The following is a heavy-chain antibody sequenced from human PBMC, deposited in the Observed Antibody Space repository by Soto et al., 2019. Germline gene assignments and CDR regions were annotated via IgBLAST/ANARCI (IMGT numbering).Heavy chain of an antibody. CDR1: GYTFTSYG. CDR3: ARGPPSYYDSSGYYKYFDY. Sequence: ASVKVSCKASGYTFTSYGISWVRQAPGQGLEWMGWISTHNGNTNYAQKLQGRVTMTTDTSTSTAYMELRSLRSDDTAVYYCARGPPSYYDSSGYYKYFDYWGQGTLVTVS. CDR2: ISTHNGNT. V-gene: IGHV1-18*01. J-gene: IGHJ4*02. D-gene: IGHD3-22*01.